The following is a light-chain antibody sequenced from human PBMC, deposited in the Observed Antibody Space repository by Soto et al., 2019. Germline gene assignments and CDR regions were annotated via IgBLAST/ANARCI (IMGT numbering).Light chain of an antibody. CDR1: NSDVGNYNH. Sequence: QSALTQPASVSGSPGQSITISRTGTNSDVGNYNHVSWYQQHPDKAPKLMIYEVSERPSGVSNRFTGAKSGNTASLTISGLQAEDVADYYCCSFARSSTWIFGGGTQLTV. CDR2: EVS. CDR3: CSFARSSTWI. V-gene: IGLV2-23*02. J-gene: IGLJ2*01.